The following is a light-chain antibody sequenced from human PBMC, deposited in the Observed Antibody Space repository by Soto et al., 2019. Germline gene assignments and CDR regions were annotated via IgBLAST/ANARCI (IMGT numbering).Light chain of an antibody. CDR2: RAS. CDR3: HQYDNWPKT. CDR1: QSVSSN. J-gene: IGKJ5*01. Sequence: IVLTQSPASLSVSLGDIVTLSCRASQSVSSNLAWYQQKPGQAPRLLIYRASTRATGIPARFSGSGSGTEFTLAISSLQSEDFAVYYCHQYDNWPKTFGQGTRLEIK. V-gene: IGKV3-15*01.